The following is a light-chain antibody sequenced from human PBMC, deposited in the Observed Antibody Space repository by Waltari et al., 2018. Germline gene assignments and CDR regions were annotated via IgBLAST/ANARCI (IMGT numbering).Light chain of an antibody. Sequence: EIVLTQSPGTLSLSPGERATLSCRASQSVSSSYLAWYQQKPGQAPRILIYGASSRATGIPDWFSGIGSGTDCTLTISRLEPEEFAVYDCQHYGSSPPTLTFGGGTKVEIK. CDR3: QHYGSSPPTLT. V-gene: IGKV3-20*01. CDR2: GAS. J-gene: IGKJ4*01. CDR1: QSVSSSY.